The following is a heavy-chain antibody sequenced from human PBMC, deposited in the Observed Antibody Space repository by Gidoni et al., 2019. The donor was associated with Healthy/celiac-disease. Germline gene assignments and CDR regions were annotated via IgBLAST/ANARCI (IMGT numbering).Heavy chain of an antibody. J-gene: IGHJ5*02. V-gene: IGHV4-34*01. D-gene: IGHD3-10*01. CDR2: INHSGST. CDR3: ARGLNLFGSYYKNNWFDP. Sequence: QVQLQQWGAGLLKPSETLSLTCAVYGGSFSGYYWSWIRQPPGKGLEWIGEINHSGSTNYNPSLKSRVTISVDTSKNQFSLKLSSVTAADTAVYYCARGLNLFGSYYKNNWFDPWGQGTLVTVSS. CDR1: GGSFSGYY.